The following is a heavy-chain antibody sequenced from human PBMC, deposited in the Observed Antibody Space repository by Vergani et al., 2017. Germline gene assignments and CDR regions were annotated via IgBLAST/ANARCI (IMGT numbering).Heavy chain of an antibody. CDR1: GFTFYTHA. CDR3: AKDSSSWYWSDY. V-gene: IGHV3-23*01. D-gene: IGHD6-13*01. Sequence: EVQLLESGGGLVQPGGSLRLSCVTSGFTFYTHAMSWVRQAPGKGLDWVSALNSGGDTTYYAESVKGRFTISRDNSKNMLYLQMNSLRVEDTAIYYCAKDSSSWYWSDYWGQGTLVTVSS. CDR2: LNSGGDTT. J-gene: IGHJ4*02.